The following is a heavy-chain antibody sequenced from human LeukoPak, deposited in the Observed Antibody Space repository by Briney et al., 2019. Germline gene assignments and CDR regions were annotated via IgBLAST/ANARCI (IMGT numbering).Heavy chain of an antibody. J-gene: IGHJ3*02. Sequence: KPSETLSLTCAIYSESFSGYFWSWIRQPPGKGLEWIGEINYSGSTYYNPSLKSRVTVSVDTSKNQFSLQLSSVTAADTAVYCCARRYCSGGPCYSERGAFDIWGQGTMVTVSS. CDR1: SESFSGYF. V-gene: IGHV4-34*01. CDR2: INYSGST. D-gene: IGHD2-15*01. CDR3: ARRYCSGGPCYSERGAFDI.